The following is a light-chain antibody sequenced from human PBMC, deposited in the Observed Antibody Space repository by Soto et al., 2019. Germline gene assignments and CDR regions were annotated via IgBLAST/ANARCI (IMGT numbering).Light chain of an antibody. Sequence: DIQMTQSPSTLSASVGDRVTITCRASQSISVWLAWYQQKAGKAPNLLIYKASRLESGVPSRFSGSGSGTQFSLTISSLQPDDFATYYCQQYKSFSLTFGGGTNVDI. CDR3: QQYKSFSLT. CDR2: KAS. J-gene: IGKJ4*01. V-gene: IGKV1-5*03. CDR1: QSISVW.